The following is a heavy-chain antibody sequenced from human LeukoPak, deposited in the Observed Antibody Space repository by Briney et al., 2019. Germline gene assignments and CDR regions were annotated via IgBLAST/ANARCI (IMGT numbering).Heavy chain of an antibody. CDR2: INHSGST. V-gene: IGHV4-34*01. CDR1: GGSFSGYY. CDR3: ARGYSGYVDTVVSAPFDY. Sequence: SETLSLTCAVYGGSFSGYYWSWIRQPPGKGLEWIGEINHSGSTNYNPSLKSRVTISVDTSKNKFSLKLSSVTAADTAVYYCARGYSGYVDTVVSAPFDYWGQGTLVTVSS. J-gene: IGHJ4*02. D-gene: IGHD5-12*01.